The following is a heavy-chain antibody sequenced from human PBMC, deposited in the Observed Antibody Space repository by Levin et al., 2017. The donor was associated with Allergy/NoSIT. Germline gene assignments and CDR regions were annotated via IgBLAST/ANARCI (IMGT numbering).Heavy chain of an antibody. CDR2: ITSKRYGGTT. Sequence: GESLKISCAGSGFTFGDFALTWFRQAPGKGLEWVGFITSKRYGGTTQYAASVKGRFIISRDDSKSIAFLQMHSLKPADTSVYYCSRLPRSGCYYAFDFWGQGTLVTVSS. D-gene: IGHD3-22*01. CDR3: SRLPRSGCYYAFDF. V-gene: IGHV3-49*03. CDR1: GFTFGDFA. J-gene: IGHJ4*02.